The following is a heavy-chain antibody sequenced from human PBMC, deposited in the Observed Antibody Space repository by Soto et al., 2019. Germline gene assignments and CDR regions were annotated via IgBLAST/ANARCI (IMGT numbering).Heavy chain of an antibody. CDR2: INSDGSST. V-gene: IGHV3-74*01. J-gene: IGHJ3*02. CDR3: ARDPTSGYCSGGSCYSDAFDI. CDR1: GFTFSSYW. D-gene: IGHD2-15*01. Sequence: GSLRLSCAASGFTFSSYWMHWVRQAPGKGLVWVSRINSDGSSTSYADSVKGRFTISRDNAKNTLYLQMNSLRAEDTAVYYCARDPTSGYCSGGSCYSDAFDIWGQGTMVTVSS.